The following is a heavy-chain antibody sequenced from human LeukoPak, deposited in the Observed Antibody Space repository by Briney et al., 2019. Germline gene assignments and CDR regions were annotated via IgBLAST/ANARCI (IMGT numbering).Heavy chain of an antibody. D-gene: IGHD4-17*01. J-gene: IGHJ4*02. CDR1: GYTFTSYD. Sequence: GASVKVSCKASGYTFTSYDVNWVRQATGQGLEWMGWMNPNSGNTGYAQKFQGRVTITRSTSISTAYMQLSSLRSEDTAVYYCARRVSYGDFDYWGQGTLVTVSS. V-gene: IGHV1-8*01. CDR3: ARRVSYGDFDY. CDR2: MNPNSGNT.